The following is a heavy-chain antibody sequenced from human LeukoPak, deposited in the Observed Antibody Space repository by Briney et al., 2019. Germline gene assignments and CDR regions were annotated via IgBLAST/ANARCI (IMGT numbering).Heavy chain of an antibody. CDR1: GGSFSGYY. D-gene: IGHD6-13*01. Sequence: SSETLSLTCAVYGGSFSGYYWSWIRQPPGKGLEWIGEINHSGSTNYNPSLKSRVTISVDTSKNQFSLKLSSVTAADTAVYYCARGKRSSWGRNYYYYGMDVWGQGTAVTVSS. V-gene: IGHV4-34*01. CDR3: ARGKRSSWGRNYYYYGMDV. J-gene: IGHJ6*02. CDR2: INHSGST.